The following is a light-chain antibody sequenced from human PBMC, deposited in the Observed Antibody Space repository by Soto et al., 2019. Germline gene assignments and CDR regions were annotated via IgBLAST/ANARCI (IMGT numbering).Light chain of an antibody. V-gene: IGKV3-15*01. J-gene: IGKJ5*01. CDR1: QSVSIH. CDR2: DTS. Sequence: ETVMTQSPGTLSVSLGERATLSCRASQSVSIHLAWYQQKPGQAPRLLIYDTSTRATGIPARFSGSGSGTEFTLTISSLQSEDFAVYYCQQYSNWPPLTFGQGTRLEIK. CDR3: QQYSNWPPLT.